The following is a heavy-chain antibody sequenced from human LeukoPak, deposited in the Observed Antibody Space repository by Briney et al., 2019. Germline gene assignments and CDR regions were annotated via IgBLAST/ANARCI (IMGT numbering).Heavy chain of an antibody. CDR1: GFTFSSYG. CDR3: AKELTTVTYNWFDP. D-gene: IGHD4-17*01. Sequence: GGSLRLSCAASGFTFSSYGMHWVRQAPGKGLEWVAVISYDGSNKYYADSVKGRFTISRANSKNTLYLQMNSLRAEDTAVYYCAKELTTVTYNWFDPWGQGTLVTVSS. CDR2: ISYDGSNK. J-gene: IGHJ5*02. V-gene: IGHV3-30*18.